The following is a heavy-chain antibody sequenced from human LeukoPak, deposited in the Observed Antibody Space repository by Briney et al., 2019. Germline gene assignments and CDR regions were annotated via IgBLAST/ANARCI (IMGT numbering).Heavy chain of an antibody. CDR3: AKRRGGYNWNDGDFDY. V-gene: IGHV2-5*02. CDR1: GFSLSTGGVG. Sequence: SGPTLVQPTQTLTLTCTFSGFSLSTGGVGVGWIRQPPGKALECLALIYWDDDRRYNPSLRSRLTITKDTSRNQVVLTMTDMDPVDTATYFCAKRRGGYNWNDGDFDYWGQGTLVTVSS. CDR2: IYWDDDR. J-gene: IGHJ4*02. D-gene: IGHD1-1*01.